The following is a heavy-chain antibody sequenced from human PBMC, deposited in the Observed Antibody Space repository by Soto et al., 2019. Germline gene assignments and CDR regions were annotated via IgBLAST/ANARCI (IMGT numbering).Heavy chain of an antibody. J-gene: IGHJ6*03. V-gene: IGHV1-18*01. CDR1: GYTFTSYG. CDR2: ISAYNGNT. CDR3: ARVEGVTIFGVVYYYYMDV. D-gene: IGHD3-3*01. Sequence: ASVRVSFRASGYTFTSYGISWVRQAPGQGLEWMGWISAYNGNTNYAQKLQGRVTMTTDTSTSTAYMELRSLRSDDTAVYYCARVEGVTIFGVVYYYYMDVWGKGTTVTVSS.